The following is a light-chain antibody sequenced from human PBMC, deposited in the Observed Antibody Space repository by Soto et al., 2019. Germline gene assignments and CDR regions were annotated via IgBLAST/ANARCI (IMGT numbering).Light chain of an antibody. CDR2: EAI. V-gene: IGLV2-14*02. J-gene: IGLJ1*01. CDR1: SSNIGGYNV. CDR3: SSYAGSSNV. Sequence: QSVLTQPASVSGSPGQSITISCSGTSSNIGGYNVVSWYQQHPGKAPKVIIYEAIKRPSGVPDRFSGSKSGNTASLTVSGLQAEDEADYYCSSYAGSSNVFGTGTKVTVL.